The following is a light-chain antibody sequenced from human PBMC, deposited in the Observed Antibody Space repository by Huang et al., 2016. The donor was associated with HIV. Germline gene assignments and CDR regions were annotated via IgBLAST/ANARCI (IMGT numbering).Light chain of an antibody. V-gene: IGKV3D-15*01. J-gene: IGKJ1*01. Sequence: EIVMTQSPATLSVSPGERATLSCRASQGVSNNIGWYQQKPGQTPRFLIRGASTRATGIPAKFSGRGSGTDFTLTITSLQPEDSAVYDCQHYNNWPPWTFGPGTQVEI. CDR3: QHYNNWPPWT. CDR1: QGVSNN. CDR2: GAS.